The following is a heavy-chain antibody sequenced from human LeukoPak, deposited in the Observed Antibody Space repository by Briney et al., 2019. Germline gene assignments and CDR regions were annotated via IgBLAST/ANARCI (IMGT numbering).Heavy chain of an antibody. V-gene: IGHV3-33*03. J-gene: IGHJ4*02. CDR1: GFTFNNYG. CDR2: IWFDGSNT. D-gene: IGHD2/OR15-2a*01. Sequence: PGGSLRLSCAASGFTFNNYGVHWVRQAPGKGLEWVGVIWFDGSNTRYADSVKGRFTISRDNAKNTVYLQMNSLRDEDTAVYYCAKDYFGSLEYWGQGTLVTVSS. CDR3: AKDYFGSLEY.